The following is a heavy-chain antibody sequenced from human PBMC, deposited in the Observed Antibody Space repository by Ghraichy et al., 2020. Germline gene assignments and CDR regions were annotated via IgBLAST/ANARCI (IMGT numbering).Heavy chain of an antibody. CDR1: GMSISRHS. D-gene: IGHD3-22*01. CDR2: INHDGSET. CDR3: ERQDSSAWNALVY. Sequence: GGSLRLSCAASGMSISRHSMTWVRRAPGKGLEWVANINHDGSETYYVDPVRGRFTISRDNLQNSVFLQMSSLRPDDTAIYYCERQDSSAWNALVYWGPGTLVSVSS. V-gene: IGHV3-7*03. J-gene: IGHJ4*02.